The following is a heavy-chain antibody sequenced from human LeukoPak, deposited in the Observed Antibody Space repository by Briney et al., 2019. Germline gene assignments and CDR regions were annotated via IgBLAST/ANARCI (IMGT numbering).Heavy chain of an antibody. CDR3: ARDVTNSGYDSGDY. D-gene: IGHD5-12*01. Sequence: SETLSLTCTVSGGSISSYYWSWIRQPPGKGLEWIGYIYYSGSTNYNPSLKSRVTISVDTSKNQFSLKLSSATAADTAVYYCARDVTNSGYDSGDYWGQGTLVTVSS. CDR2: IYYSGST. CDR1: GGSISSYY. J-gene: IGHJ4*02. V-gene: IGHV4-59*01.